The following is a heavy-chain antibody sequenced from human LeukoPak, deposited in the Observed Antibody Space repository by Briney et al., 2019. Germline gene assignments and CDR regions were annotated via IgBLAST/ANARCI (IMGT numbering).Heavy chain of an antibody. CDR3: ARATSSSWYNYYYYMDV. CDR1: GFTFSSYA. CDR2: ISYDGSNK. J-gene: IGHJ6*03. Sequence: GGSLRLSCAASGFTFSSYAMHWVRQAPGKGLEWVAVISYDGSNKYYADSVKGRFTISRDNAKNSLYPQMNSLRAEDTAVYYCARATSSSWYNYYYYMDVWGKGTTVTVSS. D-gene: IGHD6-13*01. V-gene: IGHV3-30*04.